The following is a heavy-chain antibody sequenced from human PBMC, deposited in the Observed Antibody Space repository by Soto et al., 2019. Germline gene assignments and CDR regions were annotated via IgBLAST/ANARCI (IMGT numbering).Heavy chain of an antibody. V-gene: IGHV4-30-4*01. D-gene: IGHD1-26*01. CDR2: MYYTGKT. CDR3: ARVYGRGDYFDF. CDR1: GTTISSGDHY. Sequence: QVQLQESGPGLVKPSQTLSLTCTVSGTTISSGDHYWSWIRQAPGKGLEWIGYMYYTGKTYYNTSLPRRVTLSVDTTKNQFSLKMTSVTAADTAVYFCARVYGRGDYFDFWGRGTLVSVSS. J-gene: IGHJ4*02.